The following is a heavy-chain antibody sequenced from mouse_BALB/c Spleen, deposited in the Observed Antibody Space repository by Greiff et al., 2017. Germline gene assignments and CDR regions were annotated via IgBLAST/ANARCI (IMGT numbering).Heavy chain of an antibody. CDR3: ARSGGSSFFYAMDY. V-gene: IGHV5-17*02. J-gene: IGHJ4*01. D-gene: IGHD1-1*01. CDR2: ISSGSSTI. CDR1: GFTFSSFG. Sequence: DVMLVESGGGLVQPGGSRKLSCAASGFTFSSFGMHWVCQAPEKGLEWVAYISSGSSTIYYADTVKGRFTISRDNPKNTLFLQMTSLRSEDTAMYYCARSGGSSFFYAMDYWGQGTSVTVSS.